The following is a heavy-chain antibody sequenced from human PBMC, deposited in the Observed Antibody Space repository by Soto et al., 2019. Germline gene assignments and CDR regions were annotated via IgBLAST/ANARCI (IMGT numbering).Heavy chain of an antibody. Sequence: SETLSVTCTVAGGSISSYYWSWIRQPPGKGLGWIGCIYYSGSTNYNPSLKSRVTISIDTSKNQFSLKLSSVTAADTAVYYCARAGPEMDYWGQGTLVTVSS. V-gene: IGHV4-59*01. CDR1: GGSISSYY. J-gene: IGHJ4*02. CDR2: IYYSGST. CDR3: ARAGPEMDY. D-gene: IGHD3-10*01.